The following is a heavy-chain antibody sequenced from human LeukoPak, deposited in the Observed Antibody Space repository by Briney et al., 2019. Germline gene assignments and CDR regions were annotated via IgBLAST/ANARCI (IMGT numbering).Heavy chain of an antibody. CDR2: INHSGST. V-gene: IGHV4-34*01. Sequence: SETLSLTCAVYGGSFSGYYWSWIRQPPGKGLEWIGEINHSGSTNYNPSLKSRVTISVDTSKNQFSLKLSSVTAADTAVYYCARDSGWGNNWFDPWGQGTLVTVSS. J-gene: IGHJ5*02. D-gene: IGHD6-19*01. CDR3: ARDSGWGNNWFDP. CDR1: GGSFSGYY.